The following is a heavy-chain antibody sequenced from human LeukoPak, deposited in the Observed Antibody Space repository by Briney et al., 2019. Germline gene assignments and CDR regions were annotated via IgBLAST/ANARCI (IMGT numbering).Heavy chain of an antibody. J-gene: IGHJ6*03. CDR3: ARDSSGYYYYYYMDV. Sequence: GGSLRLSCAASGFTFSTYWMSWVRQAPGKGLEWVANIKQDGSEKDYVDSVKGRFTICRDNSKNTLYLQMNSLRAEDTAVYYCARDSSGYYYYYYMDVWGKGTTVTVSS. D-gene: IGHD1-26*01. CDR2: IKQDGSEK. V-gene: IGHV3-7*01. CDR1: GFTFSTYW.